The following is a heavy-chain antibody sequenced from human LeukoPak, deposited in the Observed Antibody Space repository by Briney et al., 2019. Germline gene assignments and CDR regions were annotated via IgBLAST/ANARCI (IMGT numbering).Heavy chain of an antibody. V-gene: IGHV4-39*07. D-gene: IGHD6-6*01. J-gene: IGHJ5*02. CDR2: IYYSGST. Sequence: PSETLSLTCTVSSGSISSSSHYWGWIRQPPGKGLEWIGSIYYSGSTYYNPSLKSRVTISVDTSKNQFSLKLSSVTAADTAVYYCARESIHWFDPWGQGTLVTVSS. CDR1: SGSISSSSHY. CDR3: ARESIHWFDP.